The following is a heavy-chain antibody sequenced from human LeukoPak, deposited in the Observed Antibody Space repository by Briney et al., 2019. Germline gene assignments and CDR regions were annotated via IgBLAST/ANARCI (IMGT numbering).Heavy chain of an antibody. CDR3: ARDSRALPITGTKFYYYYYGMDV. J-gene: IGHJ6*02. CDR2: IYYSGST. CDR1: GGSVSSGSYY. D-gene: IGHD1/OR15-1a*01. V-gene: IGHV4-61*01. Sequence: PSETLSLTCTVSGGSVSSGSYYWSWIRQPPGKGLEWIGYIYYSGSTNYNPSLKSRVTISVDTSKNQFSLKLSSVTAADTAVYYCARDSRALPITGTKFYYYYYGMDVWGQGTTVTVSS.